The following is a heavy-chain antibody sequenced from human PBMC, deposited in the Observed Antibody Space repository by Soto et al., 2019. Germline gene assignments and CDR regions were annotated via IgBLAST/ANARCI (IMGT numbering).Heavy chain of an antibody. D-gene: IGHD1-1*01. V-gene: IGHV3-30-3*01. Sequence: PGGSLRLSCAASGFTFSSYAMHWVRQAPGKGLEWVAVISYDGSNKYYADSVKGRFTISRDNSKNTLYLKMNSLRAEETAVYYCARDNSEYRGYYGLDVWGQGTTLTVS. CDR2: ISYDGSNK. CDR3: ARDNSEYRGYYGLDV. J-gene: IGHJ6*02. CDR1: GFTFSSYA.